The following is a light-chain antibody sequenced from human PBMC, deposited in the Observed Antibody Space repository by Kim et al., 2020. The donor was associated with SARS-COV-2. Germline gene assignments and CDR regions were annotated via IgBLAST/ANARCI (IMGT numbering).Light chain of an antibody. J-gene: IGLJ3*02. CDR3: SSYTGSSTLV. V-gene: IGLV2-14*03. Sequence: GQSITISCTGTSSDVGGYIYVSWYQHRPGKAPRLRIYDVSNRPSGVSNRFSGSKSGNTASLTISGLEAEDEADYYCSSYTGSSTLVFGGGTQLTVL. CDR2: DVS. CDR1: SSDVGGYIY.